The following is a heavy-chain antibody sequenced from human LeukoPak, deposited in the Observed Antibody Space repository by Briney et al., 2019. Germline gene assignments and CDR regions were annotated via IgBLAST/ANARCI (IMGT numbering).Heavy chain of an antibody. J-gene: IGHJ4*02. V-gene: IGHV4-61*02. D-gene: IGHD6-19*01. Sequence: SQTLSLTCTVSGGSISSGSYYWSWIRQPAGTGLEWIGRIYTSGSTNYNPSLKSRVTISVDTSKNQFSLKLSSVTAADTAVYYCARGGTGYSSGWYGAYFDYWGQGTLVTVSS. CDR1: GGSISSGSYY. CDR3: ARGGTGYSSGWYGAYFDY. CDR2: IYTSGST.